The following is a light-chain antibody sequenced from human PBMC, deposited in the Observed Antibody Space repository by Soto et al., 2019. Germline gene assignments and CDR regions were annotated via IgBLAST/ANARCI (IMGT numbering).Light chain of an antibody. V-gene: IGKV1-5*03. CDR1: QSISSW. J-gene: IGKJ4*01. Sequence: DIQMTQSPSTLSAFVGDRVTITCRASQSISSWLAWYQQKPGKAPKLLIYKASTLESGVPSRFSGSGSGTDFTLTISSLQPEDVAAYYCQKYNSAPLTFGGGTKVDI. CDR2: KAS. CDR3: QKYNSAPLT.